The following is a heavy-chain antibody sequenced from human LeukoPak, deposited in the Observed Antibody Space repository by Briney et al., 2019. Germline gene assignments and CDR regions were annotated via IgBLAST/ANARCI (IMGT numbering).Heavy chain of an antibody. CDR3: AREGCSGGSCYHNWFDP. CDR2: INQDGSEK. Sequence: GGSLRFHCAASGFTCSSYWMSWVRQAPGKGLEWVANINQDGSEKYYVDSVKGRFTISRDNAENSLYLQMNSLRAEDTAVYYCAREGCSGGSCYHNWFDPWGQGTLVTVSS. D-gene: IGHD2-15*01. V-gene: IGHV3-7*01. J-gene: IGHJ5*02. CDR1: GFTCSSYW.